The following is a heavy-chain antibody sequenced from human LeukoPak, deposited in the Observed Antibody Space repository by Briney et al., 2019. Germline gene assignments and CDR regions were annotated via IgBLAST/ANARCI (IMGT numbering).Heavy chain of an antibody. Sequence: GGSLRLSCVASGFTFSSYAMHWVRQAPGKGLEWVAVISYDGSNKYYADSVKGRFTISRNNSKNTLYLQMNSLRAEDTAVYYCARPQLELSFGHYYGMDVWGQGTTVTVSS. J-gene: IGHJ6*02. D-gene: IGHD1-7*01. CDR1: GFTFSSYA. CDR3: ARPQLELSFGHYYGMDV. CDR2: ISYDGSNK. V-gene: IGHV3-30-3*01.